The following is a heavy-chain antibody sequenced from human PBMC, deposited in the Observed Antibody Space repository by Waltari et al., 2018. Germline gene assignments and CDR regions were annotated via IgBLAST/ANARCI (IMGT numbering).Heavy chain of an antibody. V-gene: IGHV4-61*02. CDR1: GGSISSGSYY. J-gene: IGHJ3*02. CDR2: IYTSGST. CDR3: AGRGGSIAARHAFDI. D-gene: IGHD6-6*01. Sequence: QVQLQESGPGLVKPSQTLSLTCTVSGGSISSGSYYWSWIRQPAGKGLEWIGRIYTSGSTNYNPSRKSRVTISVDTSKNQFSLKLSSVTAADTAVYYCAGRGGSIAARHAFDIWGQGTMVTVSS.